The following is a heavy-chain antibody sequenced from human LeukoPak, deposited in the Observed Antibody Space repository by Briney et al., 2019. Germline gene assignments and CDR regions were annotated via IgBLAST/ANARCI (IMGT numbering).Heavy chain of an antibody. CDR1: GGSISSSSYY. CDR3: ATPQYSYGLAFDI. CDR2: IYYSGST. V-gene: IGHV4-39*07. Sequence: SETLSLTCTVSGGSISSSSYYWGWTRQPPGKGLEWIGSIYYSGSTYYNPSLKSRVTISVDTSKNQFSLKLSSVTAADTAVYYCATPQYSYGLAFDIWGQGTMVTVSS. D-gene: IGHD5-18*01. J-gene: IGHJ3*02.